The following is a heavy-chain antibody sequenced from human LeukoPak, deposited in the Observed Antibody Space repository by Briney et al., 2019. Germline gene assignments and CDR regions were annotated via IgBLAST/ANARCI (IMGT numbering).Heavy chain of an antibody. CDR2: ISSSSSTI. V-gene: IGHV3-48*04. D-gene: IGHD3-10*01. CDR1: GFTFSSYS. J-gene: IGHJ3*02. CDR3: ARDKEDGSGSDGFFDI. Sequence: GGSLRLSCAASGFTFSSYSMNWVRQAPGKGLEWVSYISSSSSTIYYADPVKGRFAISRDNAKNSLYLQMNSLRAEDTAVYYCARDKEDGSGSDGFFDIWGQGTMVTVSS.